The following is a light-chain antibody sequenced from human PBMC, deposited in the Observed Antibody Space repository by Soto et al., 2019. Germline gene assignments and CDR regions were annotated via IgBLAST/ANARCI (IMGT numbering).Light chain of an antibody. J-gene: IGKJ5*01. CDR3: QQVRSYPIT. CDR2: TTS. V-gene: IGKV1-9*01. Sequence: DIQLTQSPSFLSASVGDRVTITCRASQGLAGYLAWYQQKPGKAPNLLIYTTSTLQSGVPSRFSGSGSGTEFTLTISSLQPEDFGTYYCQQVRSYPITFGQGTRLEIK. CDR1: QGLAGY.